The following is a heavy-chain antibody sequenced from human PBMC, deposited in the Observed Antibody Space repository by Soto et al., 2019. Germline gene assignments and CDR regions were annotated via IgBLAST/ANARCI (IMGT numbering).Heavy chain of an antibody. D-gene: IGHD3-16*01. CDR3: TKVISTVGGDFDS. J-gene: IGHJ4*02. V-gene: IGHV3-74*01. CDR1: GFTFGNYW. CDR2: INSDGSST. Sequence: EVQLVESGGGLVQPGGSLRLSCAASGFTFGNYWMHWVRQAPGKGLVWVARINSDGSSTSYADSVKGRFTISRDNAKNTLYLQMNSLRAVDTAMYYCTKVISTVGGDFDSWGQGTLVTVSS.